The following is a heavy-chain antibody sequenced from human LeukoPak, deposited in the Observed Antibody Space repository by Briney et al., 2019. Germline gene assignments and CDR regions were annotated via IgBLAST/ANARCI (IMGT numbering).Heavy chain of an antibody. J-gene: IGHJ4*02. CDR3: ARAEMATIFDY. D-gene: IGHD5-24*01. CDR2: IYYSGST. Sequence: SETLSLTCTVSGGSVSSSSYYWGWIRQPPGKGLDWIGSIYYSGSTYYNPSLKSRVTISVDTSKNQFSLKLSSVTAADTAVYYCARAEMATIFDYWGQGTLVTVSS. V-gene: IGHV4-39*07. CDR1: GGSVSSSSYY.